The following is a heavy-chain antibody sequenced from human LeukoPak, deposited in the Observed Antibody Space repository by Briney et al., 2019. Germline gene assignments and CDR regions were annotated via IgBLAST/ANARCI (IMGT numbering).Heavy chain of an antibody. CDR1: GGSISNSY. J-gene: IGHJ4*02. CDR2: IYYSRST. CDR3: ARSYSSSPLDY. V-gene: IGHV4-59*08. D-gene: IGHD6-13*01. Sequence: SETLSLTCTVSGGSISNSYWSWIRHPPGKGLEWIGFIYYSRSTSHNPSLKRRVTISVDTSKNQMSLNLSSVTAADTAVYYCARSYSSSPLDYWGQGTLVTVSS.